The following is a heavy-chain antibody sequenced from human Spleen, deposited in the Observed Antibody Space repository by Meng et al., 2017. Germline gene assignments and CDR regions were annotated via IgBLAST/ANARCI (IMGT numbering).Heavy chain of an antibody. CDR3: TTRAY. CDR1: GFTFSSYE. Sequence: GESLKISCAASGFTFSSYEMNWVRQAPGKGLEWVGRIKSKSDGETIDYAAPVKGKFTISRDDSKNTLYLQMNSLKTEDTAIYYCTTRAYWGQGTLVTVPS. CDR2: IKSKSDGETI. J-gene: IGHJ4*02. V-gene: IGHV3-15*01.